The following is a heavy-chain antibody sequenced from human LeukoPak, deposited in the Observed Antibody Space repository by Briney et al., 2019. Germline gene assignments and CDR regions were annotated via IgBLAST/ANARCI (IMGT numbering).Heavy chain of an antibody. CDR2: IYYSGNT. CDR1: GGSISSSTYY. CDR3: ARWRHSTGWYPTDY. D-gene: IGHD6-13*01. Sequence: SETLSLTCTVSGGSISSSTYYWGWIRQPPGMGLEWIGSIYYSGNTYYNPSLKSRVTISVDTSRNQFSLKLSSVTAADTAVYYCARWRHSTGWYPTDYWGQGTLVTVSS. V-gene: IGHV4-39*07. J-gene: IGHJ4*02.